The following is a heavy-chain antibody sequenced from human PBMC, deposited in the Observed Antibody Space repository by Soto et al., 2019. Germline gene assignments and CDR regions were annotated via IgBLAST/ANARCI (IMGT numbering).Heavy chain of an antibody. J-gene: IGHJ4*01. D-gene: IGHD2-15*01. CDR1: GFTFSSHW. V-gene: IGHV3-7*03. Sequence: HPGGSLRLSCAASGFTFSSHWMSWFRQAPGKGLEWVANINQNGLETYYLDSLKGRITISRDNAKNSLHLQMTTLRAEDTAVYYCARDHVAPGLLFDFWGPGTLVTVSS. CDR3: ARDHVAPGLLFDF. CDR2: INQNGLET.